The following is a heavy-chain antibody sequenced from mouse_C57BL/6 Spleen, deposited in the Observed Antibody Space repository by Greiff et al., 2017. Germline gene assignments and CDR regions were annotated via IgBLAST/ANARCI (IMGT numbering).Heavy chain of an antibody. CDR3: VYYSNYGCDFDV. V-gene: IGHV1-61*01. CDR1: GYTFTSYW. J-gene: IGHJ1*03. Sequence: VQLQQPGAELVRPGSSVKLSCKASGYTFTSYWMDWVKQRPGQGLEWIGNIYPSDSETHYNQKFKDKATLTVDKSSSTAYMQLSSLTSEDSAVYYCVYYSNYGCDFDVWGTGTTVTVSS. CDR2: IYPSDSET. D-gene: IGHD2-5*01.